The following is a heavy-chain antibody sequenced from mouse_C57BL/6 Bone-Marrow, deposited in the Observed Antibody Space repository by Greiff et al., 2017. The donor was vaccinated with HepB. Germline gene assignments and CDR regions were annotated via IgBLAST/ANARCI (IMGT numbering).Heavy chain of an antibody. J-gene: IGHJ2*01. V-gene: IGHV1-82*01. D-gene: IGHD2-4*01. CDR1: GYAFSSSW. CDR2: IYPGDGDT. Sequence: VQLQQSGPELVKPGASVKISCKASGYAFSSSWMNWVKQRPGKGLEWIGRIYPGDGDTNYNGKFKGKATLTADKSSSTAYMHLSSLPSEDSAVYFCAIYYDPLYGGQGTTLTVSS. CDR3: AIYYDPLY.